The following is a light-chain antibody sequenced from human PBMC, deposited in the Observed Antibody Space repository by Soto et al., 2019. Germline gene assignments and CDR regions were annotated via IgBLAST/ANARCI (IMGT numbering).Light chain of an antibody. CDR1: QSFISL. Sequence: DIQMTQSPSSLSASVGDTVTVTCRASQSFISLLAWYQQKPWKAPKLLIYAASSLQRGVPSRFSGSGSGTDFTLTISSLQPEDFATYYCQQANSFPITFGQGTRLEIK. CDR3: QQANSFPIT. CDR2: AAS. V-gene: IGKV1-12*01. J-gene: IGKJ5*01.